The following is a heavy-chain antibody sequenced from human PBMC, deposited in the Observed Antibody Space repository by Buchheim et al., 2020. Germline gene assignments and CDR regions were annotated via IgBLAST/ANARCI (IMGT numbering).Heavy chain of an antibody. CDR1: GGSICSHY. CDR3: ASTTYYDIWGGYVGYYYYGMDV. CDR2: IYYSGST. D-gene: IGHD3-3*01. V-gene: IGHV4-59*08. Sequence: QVQLQESGPGLVKPSETLSLTCTVSGGSICSHYWSWTRQPPGKGLEWIGYIYYSGSTNYNPSLKSRVTISVYTSKNQFSLKLSSVTAADTAVYYCASTTYYDIWGGYVGYYYYGMDVWGQGTT. J-gene: IGHJ6*02.